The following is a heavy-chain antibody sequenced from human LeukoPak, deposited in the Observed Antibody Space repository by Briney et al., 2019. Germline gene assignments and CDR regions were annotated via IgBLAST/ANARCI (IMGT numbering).Heavy chain of an antibody. D-gene: IGHD3-3*01. Sequence: SETLSLTCTVSGGSISSFHWSWIRQPPGKGLEWIGYIYYSGSTNYNPSLKSRVTISVDTSKNQFSLKLSSVTAADTAVYYCAREVRTIFGVVILYYFDYWGQGTLVTVSS. CDR2: IYYSGST. V-gene: IGHV4-59*01. J-gene: IGHJ4*02. CDR3: AREVRTIFGVVILYYFDY. CDR1: GGSISSFH.